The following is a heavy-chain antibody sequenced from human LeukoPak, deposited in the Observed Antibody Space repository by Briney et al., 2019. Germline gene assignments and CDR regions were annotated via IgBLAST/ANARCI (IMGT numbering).Heavy chain of an antibody. CDR2: IYYSGST. CDR1: GGSISSGGYY. D-gene: IGHD6-19*01. Sequence: MPSGTLSLTCTVSGGSISSGGYYWSWIRQHPGKGLEWIGYIYYSGSTYYNPSLKSRVTISVDTSKNQFSLKLSSVTAADTAVYYCARGDRSSGWIDYWGQGTLVTVSS. V-gene: IGHV4-31*03. J-gene: IGHJ4*02. CDR3: ARGDRSSGWIDY.